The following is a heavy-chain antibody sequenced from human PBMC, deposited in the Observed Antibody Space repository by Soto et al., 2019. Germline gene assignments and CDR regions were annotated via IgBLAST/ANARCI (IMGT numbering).Heavy chain of an antibody. D-gene: IGHD1-26*01. V-gene: IGHV3-11*04. Sequence: GESLSLSCAAPGFTFSDYYMSWIRQAPGKGLEWVSYISSSGSTIYYADSVKGRFTISRDNDKNTLYLQLDSLRVEDTAMYYCTRGPGPSSSGTGAYWGPGTQVTVSS. J-gene: IGHJ4*02. CDR1: GFTFSDYY. CDR3: TRGPGPSSSGTGAY. CDR2: ISSSGSTI.